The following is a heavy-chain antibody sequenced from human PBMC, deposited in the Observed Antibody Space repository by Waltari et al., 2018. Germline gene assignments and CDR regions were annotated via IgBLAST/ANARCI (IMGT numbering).Heavy chain of an antibody. CDR2: MYYGGIT. V-gene: IGHV4-39*02. J-gene: IGHJ1*01. Sequence: QMQLQESGPGLVKPSETLSLTCTVSGDSVNNNNYYWAWIRQPPGKGLEWLGTMYYGGITYYNPSLKSRVTISMDTSKNHFSLNLSSLTAADTALYYCTGHLHRG. D-gene: IGHD7-27*01. CDR3: TGHLH. CDR1: GDSVNNNNYY.